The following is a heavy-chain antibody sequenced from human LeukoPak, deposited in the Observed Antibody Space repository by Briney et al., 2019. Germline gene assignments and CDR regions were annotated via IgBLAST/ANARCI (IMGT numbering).Heavy chain of an antibody. J-gene: IGHJ4*02. CDR2: ISGSGGST. D-gene: IGHD6-19*01. CDR3: ATHLIAVAAYYFDY. V-gene: IGHV3-23*01. Sequence: AGGSLRLSCAASGFTFSSYAMSWVRQAPGKGLEWVSAISGSGGSTYYADSVKGRFTISRDNSKNTLYLQMNSLRAEDTAVYYCATHLIAVAAYYFDYWGQGTLVTVSS. CDR1: GFTFSSYA.